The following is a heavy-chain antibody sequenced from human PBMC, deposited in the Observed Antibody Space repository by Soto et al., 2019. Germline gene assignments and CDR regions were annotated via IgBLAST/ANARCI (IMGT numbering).Heavy chain of an antibody. CDR2: ISYDVSNK. Sequence: XVFLRRSSPACGFSFSSYCMHWVAQAPGKGLEWVGVISYDVSNKYYADSVKGRFTTSRDNSKNTLYLQMNSLRAEDTAVYHCAKAFWPYQLVHHFDYWGQRTLVTVSS. V-gene: IGHV3-30*18. D-gene: IGHD2-2*01. J-gene: IGHJ4*02. CDR1: GFSFSSYC. CDR3: AKAFWPYQLVHHFDY.